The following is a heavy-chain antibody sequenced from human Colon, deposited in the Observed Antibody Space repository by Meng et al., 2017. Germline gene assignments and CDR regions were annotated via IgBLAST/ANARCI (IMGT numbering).Heavy chain of an antibody. D-gene: IGHD3-3*01. Sequence: GESLKISCAASGFTLSNFAMSWVRQAPGKGLEWVSAVSGNAASTYYADSVKGRFTISRDNAKNTLYLQMNNLRAEDTAVYYCAKVPFYDFWSDYYTPYYFEYWGQGTRVTVSS. CDR2: VSGNAAST. CDR3: AKVPFYDFWSDYYTPYYFEY. V-gene: IGHV3-23*01. CDR1: GFTLSNFA. J-gene: IGHJ4*01.